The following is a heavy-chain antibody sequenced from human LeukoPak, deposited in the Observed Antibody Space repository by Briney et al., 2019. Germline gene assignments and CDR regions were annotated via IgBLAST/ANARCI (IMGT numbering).Heavy chain of an antibody. CDR2: IYYSGTT. V-gene: IGHV4-59*01. D-gene: IGHD1-26*01. J-gene: IGHJ3*02. CDR3: ARGASGTLYDAFDI. CDR1: GGSISTYY. Sequence: SETLSLTCTVSGGSISTYYWSWIRQPPGEGLEWIGSIYYSGTTHSNPSLKSRATISVDTSENHLSLKVSSVTAADTAVYYCARGASGTLYDAFDIWGQGTMVTVSS.